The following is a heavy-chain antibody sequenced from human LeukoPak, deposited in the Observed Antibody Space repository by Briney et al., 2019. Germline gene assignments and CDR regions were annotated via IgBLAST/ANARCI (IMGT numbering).Heavy chain of an antibody. J-gene: IGHJ6*03. CDR3: ASSTIVGATYYYYYYMDV. Sequence: SQTLSLTCTVSGCSISSGSYYWSWIRQPAGKGLEWIGRIYTSGSTNYNPSLKSRVTISVDTSKNQFSLKLSSVTAADTAVYYCASSTIVGATYYYYYYMDVWGKGTTVTISS. V-gene: IGHV4-61*02. CDR1: GCSISSGSYY. CDR2: IYTSGST. D-gene: IGHD1-26*01.